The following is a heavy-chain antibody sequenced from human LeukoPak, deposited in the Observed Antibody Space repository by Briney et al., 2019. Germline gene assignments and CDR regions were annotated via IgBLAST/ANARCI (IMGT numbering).Heavy chain of an antibody. J-gene: IGHJ4*02. CDR1: GFSFSSFE. Sequence: GGSLRLSCVGSGFSFSSFEYNWVRQAPGKGLEWVSYVSVSGDEIHHADSVKGRFTISRDNAKNSLYLQMNSLRAEDTAVYYCARSGSGWYVDYWGQGTLVTVSS. CDR2: VSVSGDEI. D-gene: IGHD6-19*01. CDR3: ARSGSGWYVDY. V-gene: IGHV3-48*03.